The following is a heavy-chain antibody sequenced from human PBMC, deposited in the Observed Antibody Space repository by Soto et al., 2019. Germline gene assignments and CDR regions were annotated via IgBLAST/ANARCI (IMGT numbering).Heavy chain of an antibody. Sequence: EVQLVESGGGLVQPGGSLKLSCAGSGFTFSGSAMHWVRQASGKGLEWVGRIRTKANNYATAYAASVKGRFTISRDDSKNTAYLQMNSLKSEDTAIYYCSRLVGATSSFDYWGQGPLVTVSS. CDR2: IRTKANNYAT. D-gene: IGHD1-26*01. CDR3: SRLVGATSSFDY. CDR1: GFTFSGSA. V-gene: IGHV3-73*02. J-gene: IGHJ4*02.